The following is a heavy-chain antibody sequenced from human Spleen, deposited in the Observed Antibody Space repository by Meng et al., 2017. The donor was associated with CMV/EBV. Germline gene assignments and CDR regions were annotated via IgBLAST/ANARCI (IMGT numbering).Heavy chain of an antibody. Sequence: STLSPWVRRVPGQGLECIGELCHGGSANYNPSLRSRVTISVDKFKTQFSLKLGSVTAADTAVYYCARIERRRILKYCGSDCSTTDYWGQGTLVTVSS. V-gene: IGHV4-4*02. J-gene: IGHJ4*02. CDR2: LCHGGSA. CDR3: ARIERRRILKYCGSDCSTTDY. D-gene: IGHD2-21*02. CDR1: STL.